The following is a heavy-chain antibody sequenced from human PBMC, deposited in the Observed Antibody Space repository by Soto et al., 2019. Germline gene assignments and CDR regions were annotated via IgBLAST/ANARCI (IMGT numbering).Heavy chain of an antibody. V-gene: IGHV4-34*12. J-gene: IGHJ5*02. Sequence: QVQLQQWGAGLLKPSETLSLTCAVYGGSFSGYYWSWIRHPPGKGLEWIGEIIHSGSTSYNPSLKSRVTISVDTSKNQFALRLSSVTAADTAVYYCARPPIPTAGGWFDPWGQGTLVTVSS. CDR1: GGSFSGYY. CDR2: IIHSGST. CDR3: ARPPIPTAGGWFDP. D-gene: IGHD2-15*01.